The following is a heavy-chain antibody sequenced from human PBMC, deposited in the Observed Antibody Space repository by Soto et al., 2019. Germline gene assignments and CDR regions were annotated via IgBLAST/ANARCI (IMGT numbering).Heavy chain of an antibody. CDR2: ISYDGSNK. J-gene: IGHJ6*02. V-gene: IGHV3-30*18. CDR3: AKVEDSTYYDFWSGYYTGYYYYGMDV. D-gene: IGHD3-3*01. CDR1: GFTFSSYG. Sequence: QVQLVESGGGVVQPGRSLRLSCAASGFTFSSYGMHWVRQAPGKGLEWVAVISYDGSNKYYADSVKGRFTISRDNSKNTLDLQMNSLRAEDTAVYYCAKVEDSTYYDFWSGYYTGYYYYGMDVWGQGTTVTVSS.